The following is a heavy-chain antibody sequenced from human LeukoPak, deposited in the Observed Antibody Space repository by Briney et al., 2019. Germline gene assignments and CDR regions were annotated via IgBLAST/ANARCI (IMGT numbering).Heavy chain of an antibody. J-gene: IGHJ3*02. D-gene: IGHD2-21*01. Sequence: SETLSLTCTVSGGSISSYYWSWIRQPAGKGLEWVGRIYTSGSTNYNPSLESRVPIPVDKSQNQFSLKLTSVTAADPAVYYCARDISTVVVPRGAFDIWGQGTMVTVSS. V-gene: IGHV4-4*07. CDR3: ARDISTVVVPRGAFDI. CDR1: GGSISSYY. CDR2: IYTSGST.